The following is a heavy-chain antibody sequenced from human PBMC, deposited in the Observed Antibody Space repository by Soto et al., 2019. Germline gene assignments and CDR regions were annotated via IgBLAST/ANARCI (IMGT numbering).Heavy chain of an antibody. CDR2: INPNSGGT. CDR3: ARARWELRGAFDY. D-gene: IGHD1-26*01. Sequence: GASVKVSCKASGYTFTGYYMHWVRQAPGQGLEWMGWINPNSGGTNYAQKFQGRVTMTRDTSISTAYMELSRLRSDDTAVYYCARARWELRGAFDYWGQGTLVTVYS. V-gene: IGHV1-2*02. J-gene: IGHJ4*02. CDR1: GYTFTGYY.